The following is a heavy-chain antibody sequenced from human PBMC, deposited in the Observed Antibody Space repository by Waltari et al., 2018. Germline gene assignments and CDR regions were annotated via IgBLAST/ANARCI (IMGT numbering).Heavy chain of an antibody. Sequence: EVQLVESGGGLVTPGGSLRLSCAASGFSFRSSTLNWVRQAPGKALEGVSCISGSGDLIYYADSVRGRFTISRDNAKNSLFLQMNSLRAEDTAVYYCARNGVGYEYYYMDVWGRGTSVAVSS. D-gene: IGHD2-8*01. CDR3: ARNGVGYEYYYMDV. V-gene: IGHV3-21*01. CDR1: GFSFRSST. J-gene: IGHJ6*03. CDR2: ISGSGDLI.